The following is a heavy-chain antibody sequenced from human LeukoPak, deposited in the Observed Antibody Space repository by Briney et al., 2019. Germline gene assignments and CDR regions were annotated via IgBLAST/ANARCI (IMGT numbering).Heavy chain of an antibody. CDR2: IYYSGST. J-gene: IGHJ4*02. V-gene: IGHV4-59*01. CDR1: GGSISSYY. CDR3: ARKEPQYSSGWYFDY. D-gene: IGHD6-19*01. Sequence: PSETLSLTCTVSGGSISSYYWSWIRQPPGKGLEWIGYIYYSGSTNYNPSLKSRVTISVDTSKNQFSLELSSVTAADTAVYYCARKEPQYSSGWYFDYWGQGTLVTVSS.